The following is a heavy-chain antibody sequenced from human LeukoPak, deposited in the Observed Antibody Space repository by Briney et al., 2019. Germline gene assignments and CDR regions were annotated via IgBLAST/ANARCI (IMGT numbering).Heavy chain of an antibody. CDR2: INPNTGAT. CDR3: ARYTSPSKFDY. CDR1: GYTFTGSY. V-gene: IGHV1-2*02. D-gene: IGHD2-2*01. Sequence: GASVKVSCKASGYTFTGSYILWLRQAPGQGLEWMGWINPNTGATNYAQKFQGRVTMTRDTSVSTAYMELNRLKSDDTAMFYCARYTSPSKFDYWGQGTLVTVSS. J-gene: IGHJ4*02.